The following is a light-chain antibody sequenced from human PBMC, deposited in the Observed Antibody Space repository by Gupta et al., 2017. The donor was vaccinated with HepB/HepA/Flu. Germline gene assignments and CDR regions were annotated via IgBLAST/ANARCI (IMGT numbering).Light chain of an antibody. CDR2: GVN. CDR3: SSHTGSNSFVV. J-gene: IGLJ2*01. Sequence: QSALTQPASVSGSPGQSITISCTGTSSDIGTYDLVSWYQQHPGKAPKLMIYGVNKRPSGVSDRFSGSNSVNTASLTISWLQAEDEADYYCSSHTGSNSFVVFGGGTRLTVL. CDR1: SSDIGTYDL. V-gene: IGLV2-23*02.